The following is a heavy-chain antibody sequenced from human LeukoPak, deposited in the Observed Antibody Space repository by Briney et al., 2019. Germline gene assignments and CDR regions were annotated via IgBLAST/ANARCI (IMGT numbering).Heavy chain of an antibody. V-gene: IGHV3-11*01. CDR1: GFTFSDCY. J-gene: IGHJ4*02. D-gene: IGHD4-11*01. CDR2: ISSGGSNV. Sequence: PGGSLRLSCAASGFTFSDCYMTWIRQAPGKGLEWVSFISSGGSNVYYADSVKGRFTISRDNAKKSLYLQMNSLRVEDTAYYYCARGGDYSNYNYWGQGTLVTVSS. CDR3: ARGGDYSNYNY.